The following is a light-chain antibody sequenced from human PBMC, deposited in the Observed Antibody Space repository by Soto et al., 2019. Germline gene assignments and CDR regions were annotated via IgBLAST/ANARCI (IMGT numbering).Light chain of an antibody. Sequence: DIPMTQPPSSLSASVGDRVTITCPASQSMSSYLNWYQQKPGKAPKLLIYAASSLQGGVPSTFSGSGSEKEFTLTIRSLLPVYFATYYCQHSYSSPYIVGEGTKLEIK. J-gene: IGKJ2*01. CDR2: AAS. V-gene: IGKV1-39*01. CDR1: QSMSSY. CDR3: QHSYSSPYI.